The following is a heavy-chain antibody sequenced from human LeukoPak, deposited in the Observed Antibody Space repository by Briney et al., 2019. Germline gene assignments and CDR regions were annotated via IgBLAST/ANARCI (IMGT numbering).Heavy chain of an antibody. V-gene: IGHV4-39*01. CDR1: GGSISSSSSYF. Sequence: SETLSLTCTVSGGSISSSSSYFWAWIRQPPGKGLEWIGTMSNSGSTYYNPSLKSRVTISGDTSKNQFSLKLSSVTAADTAVFYCARRSQTTAGRGIDYWGQGTLVTVSS. J-gene: IGHJ4*02. CDR2: MSNSGST. D-gene: IGHD6-13*01. CDR3: ARRSQTTAGRGIDY.